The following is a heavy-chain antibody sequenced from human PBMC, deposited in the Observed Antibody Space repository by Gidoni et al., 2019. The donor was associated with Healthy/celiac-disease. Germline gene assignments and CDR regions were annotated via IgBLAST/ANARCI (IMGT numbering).Heavy chain of an antibody. CDR2: FDPEDGET. V-gene: IGHV1-24*01. Sequence: QVQLVQSGAEVKKPGASVKVSCKVSGYTLTDLSMHWVRQAPGKGLEWMGGFDPEDGETIYAQKFQGRVTMTEDTSTDTAYMELSSLRSEDTAVYYCATDRIGYSYAHDAFDIWGQGTMVTVSS. D-gene: IGHD5-18*01. CDR3: ATDRIGYSYAHDAFDI. CDR1: GYTLTDLS. J-gene: IGHJ3*02.